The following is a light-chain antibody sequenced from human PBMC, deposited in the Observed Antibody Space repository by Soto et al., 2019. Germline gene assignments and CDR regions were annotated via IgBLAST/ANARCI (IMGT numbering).Light chain of an antibody. CDR1: QSLSSNY. V-gene: IGKV3-20*01. CDR2: GAS. J-gene: IGKJ2*01. Sequence: ENVLTQSPGTLSLSPGERATLSCRASQSLSSNYLTWYQQKPGQAPRLLIYGASSRATGIPDRFSGSGSGTDFTLTISRLEPEDVAVYYCQQYDRSPVTFGQGTKLEIK. CDR3: QQYDRSPVT.